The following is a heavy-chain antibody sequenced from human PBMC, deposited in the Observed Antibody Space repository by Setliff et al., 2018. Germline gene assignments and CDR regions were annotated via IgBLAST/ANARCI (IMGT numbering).Heavy chain of an antibody. J-gene: IGHJ6*03. Sequence: SETLSLTCGASGGSFSDYYWSWIRQTPGKGLEWIGKINHSGSSTYNPSLKSRVTISLYTSKSQFSLTLSPVTAADTAVHYCARGGGYNSGSYQGGFYYMDVWGKGTTVTVSS. CDR3: ARGGGYNSGSYQGGFYYMDV. CDR2: INHSGSS. V-gene: IGHV4-34*01. CDR1: GGSFSDYY. D-gene: IGHD6-19*01.